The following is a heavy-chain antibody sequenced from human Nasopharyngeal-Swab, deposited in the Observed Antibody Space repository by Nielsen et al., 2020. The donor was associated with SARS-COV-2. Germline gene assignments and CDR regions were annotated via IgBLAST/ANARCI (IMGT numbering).Heavy chain of an antibody. V-gene: IGHV3-7*01. Sequence: GESLKISCAASRFTFSSYWMSWVRQAPGKGLEWVANINEDGSEKYYVDSVKGRFTISRDNAKKSLDLQMNSLRAEDTAVYYCARGGAVAGNDYYYGMDVWGQGTTVTVSS. CDR3: ARGGAVAGNDYYYGMDV. CDR1: RFTFSSYW. CDR2: INEDGSEK. J-gene: IGHJ6*02. D-gene: IGHD6-19*01.